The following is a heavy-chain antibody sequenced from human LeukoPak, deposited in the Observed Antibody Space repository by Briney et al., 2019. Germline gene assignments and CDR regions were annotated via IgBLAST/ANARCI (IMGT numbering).Heavy chain of an antibody. CDR2: ISSSSSYI. D-gene: IGHD3-9*01. Sequence: PGGSLRLSCAASGFTLSSYSMNWVRQAPGKGLEWVSSISSSSSYIYYADSVKGRSTISRDNAKNSLYLQMNSLRAEDTAVYYCARGRREAYYDILTGGNWFDPWGQGTLVTVSS. V-gene: IGHV3-21*01. CDR3: ARGRREAYYDILTGGNWFDP. J-gene: IGHJ5*02. CDR1: GFTLSSYS.